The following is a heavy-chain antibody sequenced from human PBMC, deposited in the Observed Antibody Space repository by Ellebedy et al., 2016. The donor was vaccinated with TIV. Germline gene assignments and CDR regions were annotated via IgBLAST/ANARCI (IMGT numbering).Heavy chain of an antibody. CDR1: GYTFTTYD. CDR3: ARGGYSFGSGDFDY. Sequence: ASVKVSCKASGYTFTTYDINWVRQATGQGLEWMGWMNPNSGNTGYAQKFQGRVTMTRNTSISTAYMELSSLRSEDTAVYYCARGGYSFGSGDFDYWGQGALVIVSS. J-gene: IGHJ4*02. V-gene: IGHV1-8*01. D-gene: IGHD5-18*01. CDR2: MNPNSGNT.